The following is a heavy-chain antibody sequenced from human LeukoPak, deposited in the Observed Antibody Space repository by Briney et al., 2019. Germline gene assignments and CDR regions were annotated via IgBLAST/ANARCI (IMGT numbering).Heavy chain of an antibody. CDR2: IYYSGST. CDR1: GGSISSSSYY. D-gene: IGHD6-13*01. CDR3: ARDGYSSSWYYWFDP. J-gene: IGHJ5*02. V-gene: IGHV4-39*07. Sequence: SETLSLTCTVSGGSISSSSYYWGWIRQPPGKGLEWIGSIYYSGSTYYNPSLKSRVTISVDTSKNQFSLKLSSVTAADTAVYYCARDGYSSSWYYWFDPWGQGTLVNVSS.